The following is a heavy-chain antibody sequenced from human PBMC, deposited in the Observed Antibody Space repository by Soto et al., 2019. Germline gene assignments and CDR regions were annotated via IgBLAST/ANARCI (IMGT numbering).Heavy chain of an antibody. Sequence: QVQLQESGPGLVKPSETLSLTCTVSGGSISSYYWSWIRQPPGKGLEWIGYIYYSGRTNYDPSPKSRVTSTLDTSNGRFSMKLSCVPAADTAVYYCARDRQAVAGNYYYYGLDVWGQGTTVTVSS. CDR1: GGSISSYY. CDR2: IYYSGRT. D-gene: IGHD6-19*01. V-gene: IGHV4-59*01. CDR3: ARDRQAVAGNYYYYGLDV. J-gene: IGHJ6*02.